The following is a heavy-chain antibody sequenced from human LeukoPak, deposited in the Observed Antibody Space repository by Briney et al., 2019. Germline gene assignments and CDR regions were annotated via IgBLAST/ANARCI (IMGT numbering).Heavy chain of an antibody. CDR1: GGSFSGYY. CDR3: AGAGSYPFDY. D-gene: IGHD3-10*01. Sequence: SETLSLTCAVYGGSFSGYYWSWIRQPPGKGLEWIGEINHSGSTNYNPSLKSRVTISVDTSKNQFSLKLSSVTAADTAVYYCAGAGSYPFDYWGQGTLVTVSS. V-gene: IGHV4-34*01. CDR2: INHSGST. J-gene: IGHJ4*02.